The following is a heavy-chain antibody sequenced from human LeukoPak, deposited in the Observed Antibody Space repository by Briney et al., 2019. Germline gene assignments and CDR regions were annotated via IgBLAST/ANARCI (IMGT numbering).Heavy chain of an antibody. CDR2: IKSKTDGGTT. D-gene: IGHD6-13*01. CDR1: GFTFSNAW. V-gene: IGHV3-15*01. Sequence: GGSLRLSCAASGFTFSNAWTSWVRQAPGKGLEWVGRIKSKTDGGTTDYAAPVKGRFTISRDDSKNTLYLQMNSLKTEDTAVYYCTTEGSLAYSSSWYGDLDAFDIWGQGTMVTVSS. CDR3: TTEGSLAYSSSWYGDLDAFDI. J-gene: IGHJ3*02.